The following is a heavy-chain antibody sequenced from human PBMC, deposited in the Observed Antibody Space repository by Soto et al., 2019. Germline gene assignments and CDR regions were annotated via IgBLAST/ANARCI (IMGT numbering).Heavy chain of an antibody. Sequence: GSLIRACTASGCTFSSFSMNWVRQTPGRGLEWVASIGSSGSFIYYADSLKGRFTISRDNAKNSLYLQMNSLRAEDTAVYYCARMYDSSGFYFFDYWGQGTQVTVYS. CDR2: IGSSGSFI. J-gene: IGHJ4*02. CDR3: ARMYDSSGFYFFDY. CDR1: GCTFSSFS. D-gene: IGHD3-22*01. V-gene: IGHV3-21*04.